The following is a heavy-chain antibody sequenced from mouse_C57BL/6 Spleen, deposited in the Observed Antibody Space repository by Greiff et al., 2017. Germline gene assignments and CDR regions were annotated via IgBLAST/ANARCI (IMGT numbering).Heavy chain of an antibody. Sequence: QVQLQQPGAELVKPGASVKMSCKASGYTFTSYWITWLKQRPGQGLEWIGDFYPGSGSTNYNEKFKSKATLTVDTSSSTAYMQLSSLTSEDSAVYYCARRFYAMDYWGQGTSVTVSS. V-gene: IGHV1-55*01. CDR1: GYTFTSYW. CDR2: FYPGSGST. CDR3: ARRFYAMDY. J-gene: IGHJ4*01.